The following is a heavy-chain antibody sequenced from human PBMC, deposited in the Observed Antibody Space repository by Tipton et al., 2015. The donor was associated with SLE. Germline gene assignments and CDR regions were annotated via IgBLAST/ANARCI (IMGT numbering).Heavy chain of an antibody. J-gene: IGHJ4*02. CDR3: ARGPFQRWPPGAY. CDR2: IYTSGST. D-gene: IGHD6-19*01. V-gene: IGHV4-4*07. Sequence: TLSLTCTVSGGPIRNYYWRWIRQPAGKGLEWIGRIYTSGSTNYNPSLKSRVPISLDTSKSQFSLILNSLTAADTAVYYCARGPFQRWPPGAYWGQGTLVTVSS. CDR1: GGPIRNYY.